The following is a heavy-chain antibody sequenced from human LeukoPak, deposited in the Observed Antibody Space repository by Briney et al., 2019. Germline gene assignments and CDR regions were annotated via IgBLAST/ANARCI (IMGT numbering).Heavy chain of an antibody. Sequence: PGGSLRLSCAASGFTFSSYAMHWVRQAPGKGLEWVAVISYDGSNKYYADSVKGRFTISRDNSKNTLYLQMNSLRAEDTAVYYCAQSPSPYYYYYYMDVWGKGTTVTVSS. V-gene: IGHV3-30-3*01. J-gene: IGHJ6*03. CDR2: ISYDGSNK. CDR1: GFTFSSYA. CDR3: AQSPSPYYYYYYMDV.